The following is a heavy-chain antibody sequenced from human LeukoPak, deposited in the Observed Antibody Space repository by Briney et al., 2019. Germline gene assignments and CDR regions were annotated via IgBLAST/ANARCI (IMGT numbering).Heavy chain of an antibody. J-gene: IGHJ6*02. CDR2: FDPEDGET. Sequence: ASVKVSCKVSGYTLTELSMHWVRQAPGKGLGLMGGFDPEDGETIYAQKFQGRVTMTEDTSTDTAYMELSSLRSEDTAVYYCATEAGYCTNGVCYRYYYGMYVWGQGTTVTVSS. V-gene: IGHV1-24*01. CDR1: GYTLTELS. CDR3: ATEAGYCTNGVCYRYYYGMYV. D-gene: IGHD2-8*01.